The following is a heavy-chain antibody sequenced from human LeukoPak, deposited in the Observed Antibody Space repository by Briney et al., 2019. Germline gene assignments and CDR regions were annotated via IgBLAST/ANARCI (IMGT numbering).Heavy chain of an antibody. CDR2: INHSGST. J-gene: IGHJ4*02. CDR3: ARTLSGAHFDY. Sequence: SETLSLTCAVYGGSFSGYYWGWIRQPPGKGLEWIGEINHSGSTNYNPSLKSRVTISVDTSKNQFSLKLSSVTAADTAVYYCARTLSGAHFDYWGQGTLVTVSS. CDR1: GGSFSGYY. V-gene: IGHV4-34*01. D-gene: IGHD2-8*02.